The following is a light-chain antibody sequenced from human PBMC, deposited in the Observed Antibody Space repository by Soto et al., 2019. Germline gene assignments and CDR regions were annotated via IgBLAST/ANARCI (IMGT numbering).Light chain of an antibody. CDR3: QQYTNRHPWT. CDR2: GAS. J-gene: IGKJ1*01. CDR1: QSVSTN. V-gene: IGKV3-15*01. Sequence: EILLTQSPATLSVSPGDRATLSCRASQSVSTNLAWYQQRPGQAPRLLIYGASTRATGIPARFSGSESGTEFTLPITSLQSDDFAAYYRQQYTNRHPWTSGQGTKVDLK.